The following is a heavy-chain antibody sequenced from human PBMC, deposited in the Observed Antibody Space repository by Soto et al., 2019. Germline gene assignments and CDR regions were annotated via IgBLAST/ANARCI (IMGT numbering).Heavy chain of an antibody. CDR2: IYYSGST. CDR1: GGSISSGGYY. CDR3: ARIGFWSGYIDY. Sequence: QVQLQESGPGLVKPSQTLSLTCTVSGGSISSGGYYWSWIRQHPGKGLEWIGYIYYSGSTYYNPSLKSRVSISVDTSKNQFSLKLSYVTAGDTAVYYCARIGFWSGYIDYWGQGTLVTVSS. J-gene: IGHJ4*02. V-gene: IGHV4-31*03. D-gene: IGHD3-3*01.